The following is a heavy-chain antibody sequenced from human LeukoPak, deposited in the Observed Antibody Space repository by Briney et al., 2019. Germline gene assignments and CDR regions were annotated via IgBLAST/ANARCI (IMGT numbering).Heavy chain of an antibody. CDR1: GFNFSNSA. J-gene: IGHJ4*02. D-gene: IGHD4-23*01. CDR3: AKEVGGGGNY. Sequence: GGSLRLSCAASGFNFSNSAMSWVRQAPGKGLEWVSALSGSGGTTYYADSVKGRFIMSRDNSKNTLFLQLNSLRAEDTAVYYCAKEVGGGGNYWGQGTLVTVSS. V-gene: IGHV3-23*01. CDR2: LSGSGGTT.